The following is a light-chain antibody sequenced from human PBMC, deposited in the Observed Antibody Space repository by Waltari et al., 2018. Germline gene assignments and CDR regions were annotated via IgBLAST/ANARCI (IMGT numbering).Light chain of an antibody. CDR1: SSDVGNYNL. J-gene: IGLJ1*01. Sequence: QSGLTQPASVSGSPGQSITISCTGTSSDVGNYNLVSWYQQYPGKAPKLMVYEVTKRTSGVSVRFSASNAGNTAALTISGLQSEGEADYYCCSYAGLGIYVFGTGTKVTVL. V-gene: IGLV2-23*02. CDR2: EVT. CDR3: CSYAGLGIYV.